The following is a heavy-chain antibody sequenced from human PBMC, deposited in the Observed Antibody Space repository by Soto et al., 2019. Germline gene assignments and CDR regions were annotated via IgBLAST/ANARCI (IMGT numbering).Heavy chain of an antibody. CDR2: ILYDGSNE. CDR3: AKDEMAAATYRGFYQYYSLNV. V-gene: IGHV3-30*02. CDR1: GFSFSRYG. Sequence: GVSMRLSCDASGFSFSRYGLHRVRQAPGTELEWVAIILYDGSNEYYINSVRDRFTISRDNSKNTQYLQMSSLRPDDTAVYYCAKDEMAAATYRGFYQYYSLNVWDQGTTGTVSS. D-gene: IGHD2-15*01. J-gene: IGHJ6*02.